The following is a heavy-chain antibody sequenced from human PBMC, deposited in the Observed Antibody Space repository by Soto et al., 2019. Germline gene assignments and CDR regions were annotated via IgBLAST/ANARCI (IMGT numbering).Heavy chain of an antibody. J-gene: IGHJ4*02. CDR3: ARDRSGYDYQGWFDY. D-gene: IGHD5-12*01. V-gene: IGHV3-33*01. CDR1: GFTFSSYG. CDR2: IWYDGSNK. Sequence: QVQLVESGGGVVQPGRSLRLSCAASGFTFSSYGMHWVRQAPGKGLEWVAVIWYDGSNKYYADSVKGRFTISRDNSKNTLYLQMNSLRAEDTAVYYCARDRSGYDYQGWFDYWGQGTLVTVSS.